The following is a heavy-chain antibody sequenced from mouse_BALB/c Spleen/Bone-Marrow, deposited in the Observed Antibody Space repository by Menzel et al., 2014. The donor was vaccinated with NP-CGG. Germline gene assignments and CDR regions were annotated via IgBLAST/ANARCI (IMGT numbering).Heavy chain of an antibody. CDR1: GYNFISYW. D-gene: IGHD2-4*01. CDR2: INPSTGYT. CDR3: ARNYDYDGGYYAMDY. Sequence: QVQLKQSGAELAKPGASVKMSCKASGYNFISYWMHWVKQRPGQGLEWIGYINPSTGYTEYNQKFKDKATLTADESSSKAYMQLSSLASEDSAVYYCARNYDYDGGYYAMDYWGQGTSVTVSS. J-gene: IGHJ4*01. V-gene: IGHV1-7*01.